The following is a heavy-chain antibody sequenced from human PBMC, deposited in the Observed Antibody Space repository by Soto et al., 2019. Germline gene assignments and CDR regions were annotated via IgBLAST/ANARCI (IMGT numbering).Heavy chain of an antibody. CDR1: GYTFTGYY. V-gene: IGHV1-2*02. Sequence: AASVKVSCKASGYTFTGYYVHWVRQAPGQGLEWMGWINPNSGDTYLAQRFQGRVTMNRDTSIGTAYMELRGLTSDDTAGYYCAKGGAIVAAGTRVYLYNAMDVWGQGTTVTV. CDR3: AKGGAIVAAGTRVYLYNAMDV. CDR2: INPNSGDT. J-gene: IGHJ6*02. D-gene: IGHD1-26*01.